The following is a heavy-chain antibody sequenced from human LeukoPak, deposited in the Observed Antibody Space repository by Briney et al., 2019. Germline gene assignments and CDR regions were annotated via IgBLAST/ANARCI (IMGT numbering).Heavy chain of an antibody. V-gene: IGHV1-2*06. D-gene: IGHD3-22*01. CDR1: GYTFTGYY. CDR3: ASLYYDSSGYYVFDY. Sequence: GPSVKVSCKASGYTFTGYYMHWVRQAPGQGLEWMGRINPNSGGTNYAQKFQGRVTMTRDTSISTAYMELSRLRSDDTAVYYCASLYYDSSGYYVFDYWGQGTLVTVSS. J-gene: IGHJ4*02. CDR2: INPNSGGT.